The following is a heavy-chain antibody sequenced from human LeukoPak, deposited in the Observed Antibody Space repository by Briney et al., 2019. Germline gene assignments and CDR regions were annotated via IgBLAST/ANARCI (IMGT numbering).Heavy chain of an antibody. CDR3: ATDQGYYGSGSYPPALDY. Sequence: ASVKVSCKASGYTFTSYYMHWVRQAPGKGLEWMGGFDPEDGETIYAQKFQGRVTMTEDTSTDTAYMELSSLRSEDTAVYYCATDQGYYGSGSYPPALDYWGQGTLVTVSS. CDR2: FDPEDGET. CDR1: GYTFTSYY. D-gene: IGHD3-10*01. V-gene: IGHV1-24*01. J-gene: IGHJ4*02.